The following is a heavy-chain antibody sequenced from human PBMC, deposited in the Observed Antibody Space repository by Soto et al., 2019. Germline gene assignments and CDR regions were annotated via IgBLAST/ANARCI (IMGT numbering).Heavy chain of an antibody. D-gene: IGHD2-21*02. CDR2: IGNSTNTM. CDR3: EGGGHWSY. Sequence: EVQLVESGGGLVQPGGSLRLSCAASGFSFSRYSMNWVRQAPGKGLEWVSYIGNSTNTMYYADSVKGRFTTSRDNAKNALYLQMNSLRDDDTVVYYFEGGGHWSYWGQGTLVPVSS. J-gene: IGHJ4*02. V-gene: IGHV3-48*02. CDR1: GFSFSRYS.